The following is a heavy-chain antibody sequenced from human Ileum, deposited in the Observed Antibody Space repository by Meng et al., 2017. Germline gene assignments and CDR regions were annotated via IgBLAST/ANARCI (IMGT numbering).Heavy chain of an antibody. V-gene: IGHV4-4*02. Sequence: QVQLQESGPGLVEPSGTLSLTCTVSGGSISSSFYWSWVRQSPGKGLEWIGQIYLARSPNYNPSLESRVTISVDKSKNQFSLRLTSVTAADTAIFYCVRHGGKYFDSWGQGTLVTVSS. CDR1: GGSISSSFY. D-gene: IGHD2-15*01. J-gene: IGHJ4*02. CDR3: VRHGGKYFDS. CDR2: IYLARSP.